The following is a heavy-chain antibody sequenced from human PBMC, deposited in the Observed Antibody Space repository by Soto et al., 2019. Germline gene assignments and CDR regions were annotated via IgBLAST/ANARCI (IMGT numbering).Heavy chain of an antibody. V-gene: IGHV4-59*01. CDR3: ARDRDILVVPADKRRYFNYYGLDV. CDR2: VDYSGRA. Sequence: SETLSLTCSVSGGSLSNYYWSWIRQSPGKGLEWIGYVDYSGRAHYTPSLKSRVTMSVDTSKNQFSLKVRSVTAADTAVYYCARDRDILVVPADKRRYFNYYGLDVWGQGTTVTVSS. CDR1: GGSLSNYY. D-gene: IGHD2-2*01. J-gene: IGHJ6*02.